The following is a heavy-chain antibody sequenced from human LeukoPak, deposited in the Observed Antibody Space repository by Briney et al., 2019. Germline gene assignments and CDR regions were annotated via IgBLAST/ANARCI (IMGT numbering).Heavy chain of an antibody. J-gene: IGHJ4*02. CDR3: AKVLYSSSWYSVFDY. CDR1: GFTFSSYA. V-gene: IGHV3-23*01. CDR2: ISGSGGST. D-gene: IGHD6-13*01. Sequence: GGSLRPSCAASGFTFSSYAMSWVRQAPGKGLEWVSAISGSGGSTYYADSVKGRFTISRDNSKNTLYLQMNSLRAEDTAVYYCAKVLYSSSWYSVFDYWGQGTLVTVSS.